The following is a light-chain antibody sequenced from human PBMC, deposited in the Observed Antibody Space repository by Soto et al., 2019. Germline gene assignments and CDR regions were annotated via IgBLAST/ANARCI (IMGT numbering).Light chain of an antibody. Sequence: EIVLTQSPGTLSLSPGERATLSCRASRSFASSYLAWYQRKPGQSPRLLIYAASKRATGIPDRFTGSGSGTDFTLTISSVAPEHCAVYYCQHYGPSTPYTFGQGTKVEIK. V-gene: IGKV3-20*01. CDR1: RSFASSY. J-gene: IGKJ2*01. CDR3: QHYGPSTPYT. CDR2: AAS.